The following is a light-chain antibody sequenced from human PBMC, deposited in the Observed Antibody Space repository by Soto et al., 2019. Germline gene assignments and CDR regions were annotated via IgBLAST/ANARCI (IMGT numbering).Light chain of an antibody. Sequence: EVVLTLSLGTLSLSTRERASLSCRASQNLSRYFLAWYQHKPGQAPRLLISGASRRATGIPDRFSGAGSGTDFTLTISRLEPEDFALYYCQQHDILPITFGQGTRLEIK. CDR1: QNLSRYF. J-gene: IGKJ5*01. CDR2: GAS. V-gene: IGKV3-20*01. CDR3: QQHDILPIT.